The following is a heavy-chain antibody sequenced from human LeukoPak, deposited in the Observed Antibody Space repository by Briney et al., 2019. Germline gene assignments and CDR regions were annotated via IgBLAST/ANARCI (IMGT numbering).Heavy chain of an antibody. CDR3: ARERGNSYGYAY. CDR1: GFTFSSYE. Sequence: PGGSLRLSCAASGFTFSSYEMNWVRQAPGKGLEWVSYISSSGSTIYYAHSVQGRFTISRDNAKNSLYLQMNRLRAEDTAVYYCARERGNSYGYAYGDQGTLLTLPS. J-gene: IGHJ4*02. V-gene: IGHV3-48*03. CDR2: ISSSGSTI. D-gene: IGHD5-18*01.